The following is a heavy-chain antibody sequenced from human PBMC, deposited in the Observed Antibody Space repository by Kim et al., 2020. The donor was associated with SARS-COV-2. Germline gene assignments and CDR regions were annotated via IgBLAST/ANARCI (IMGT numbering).Heavy chain of an antibody. V-gene: IGHV3-33*06. CDR3: ANSIPWGLDWYDAFDI. J-gene: IGHJ3*02. Sequence: SVKGRFTISRDNSKNTLYRQMNSLRAEDTAVYYCANSIPWGLDWYDAFDIWGQGTMVTVSS. D-gene: IGHD2-21*01.